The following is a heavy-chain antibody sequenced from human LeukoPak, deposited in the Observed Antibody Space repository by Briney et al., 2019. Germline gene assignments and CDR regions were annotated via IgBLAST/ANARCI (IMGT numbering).Heavy chain of an antibody. CDR3: ARARLAVSGSYFEN. V-gene: IGHV3-7*04. CDR2: IKEDGSEK. Sequence: PGGSLRLSCAASGFTLSTYWMSWVRQAPGKGLEWVANIKEDGSEKYYVDSMKGRFTISRDNAKNSLYLQMNSLRVEDTAVYHCARARLAVSGSYFENWGQGTLVTVSS. D-gene: IGHD6-19*01. CDR1: GFTLSTYW. J-gene: IGHJ4*02.